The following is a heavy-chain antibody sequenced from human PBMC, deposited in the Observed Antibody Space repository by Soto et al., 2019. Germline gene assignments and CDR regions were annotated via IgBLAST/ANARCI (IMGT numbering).Heavy chain of an antibody. CDR1: GGSVSSGSYY. CDR3: ARHTTIFDGMDV. CDR2: IYYSGNS. V-gene: IGHV4-61*01. D-gene: IGHD3-3*01. J-gene: IGHJ6*02. Sequence: PSETLSLTGTVSGGSVSSGSYYWSWIRQPPGKGLEWIGYIYYSGNSNSNPSLKSRVTISVDTSKNQFSLKLSPVTAADTAVYYCARHTTIFDGMDVWGQGTTVTVSS.